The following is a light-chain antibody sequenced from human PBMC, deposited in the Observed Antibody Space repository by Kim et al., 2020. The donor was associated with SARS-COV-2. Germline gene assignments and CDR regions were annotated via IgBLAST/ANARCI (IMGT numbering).Light chain of an antibody. CDR1: NSNIGSNT. J-gene: IGLJ1*01. Sequence: QSVLTQPPSASGTPGQRVTISCSGSNSNIGSNTVNWYQQLPGTAPKLLIYTNNQRPSGVPDRFSGSKSGTSASLAISGLQSEDEADCYCAAWDDSLGEYVFGTGTKVTVL. V-gene: IGLV1-44*01. CDR3: AAWDDSLGEYV. CDR2: TNN.